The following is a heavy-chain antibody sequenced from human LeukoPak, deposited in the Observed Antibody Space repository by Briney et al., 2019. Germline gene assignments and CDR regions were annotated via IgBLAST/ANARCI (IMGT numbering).Heavy chain of an antibody. CDR1: GFTFNSYA. CDR3: ARASYGYGNNWFDP. CDR2: ISSNGGST. V-gene: IGHV3-64*01. Sequence: GGSLRLSCAASGFTFNSYAMHRVRQAPGKGLEYVSAISSNGGSTYYANSVKGRFTISRDNSKNTVYLQMGSLRAEDMAVYYCARASYGYGNNWFDPRGQGTLVTVSS. D-gene: IGHD5-18*01. J-gene: IGHJ5*02.